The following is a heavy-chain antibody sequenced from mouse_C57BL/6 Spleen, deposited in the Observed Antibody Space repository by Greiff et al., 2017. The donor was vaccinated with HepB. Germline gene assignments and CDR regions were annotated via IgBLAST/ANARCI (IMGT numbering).Heavy chain of an antibody. D-gene: IGHD2-3*01. V-gene: IGHV1-61*01. CDR3: ARSEDGYYFDY. Sequence: QVQLQQPGAELVRPGSSVKLSCKASGYTFTSYWMDWVKQRPGQGLEWIGNIYPSDSETHYNQKFKDKATLTVDKSSSTAYMQLSSLTSEDSAVYYCARSEDGYYFDYWGQGTTLTVSS. CDR1: GYTFTSYW. CDR2: IYPSDSET. J-gene: IGHJ2*01.